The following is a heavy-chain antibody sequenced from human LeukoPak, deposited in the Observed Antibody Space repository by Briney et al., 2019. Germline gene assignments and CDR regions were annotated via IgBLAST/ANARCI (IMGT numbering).Heavy chain of an antibody. Sequence: GGSLRPSCAASGFTFSSYAMHWVRQAPGKGLEWVAVISYDGSNKYYADSVKGRFTISRDNSKNTLYLQMNSLRAEDTAVYYCAREISVAGFYYYGMDVWGQGTTVTVSS. CDR1: GFTFSSYA. J-gene: IGHJ6*02. CDR3: AREISVAGFYYYGMDV. V-gene: IGHV3-30-3*01. D-gene: IGHD6-19*01. CDR2: ISYDGSNK.